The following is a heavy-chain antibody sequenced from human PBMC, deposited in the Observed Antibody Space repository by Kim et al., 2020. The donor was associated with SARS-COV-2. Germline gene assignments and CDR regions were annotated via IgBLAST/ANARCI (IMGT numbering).Heavy chain of an antibody. CDR3: TTVTLRYYYDSSGYYRIDY. Sequence: KGRFTISRDDSKNTLYLQMNSLKPEDTAVYYCTTVTLRYYYDSSGYYRIDYWGQGTLVTVSS. J-gene: IGHJ4*02. V-gene: IGHV3-15*01. D-gene: IGHD3-22*01.